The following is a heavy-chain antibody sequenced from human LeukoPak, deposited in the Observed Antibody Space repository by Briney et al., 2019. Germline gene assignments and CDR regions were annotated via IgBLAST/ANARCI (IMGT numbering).Heavy chain of an antibody. J-gene: IGHJ4*02. CDR3: AKGRWLQNSGFDY. D-gene: IGHD5-24*01. Sequence: GGSLRLSYAASGFTFSSYAMSWVRQAPGKGLERVSAISGSGGSTYYADSVKGRFTISRDNSKNTLYLQMNSLRAEDTAVYYCAKGRWLQNSGFDYWGQGTLVTVSS. CDR2: ISGSGGST. CDR1: GFTFSSYA. V-gene: IGHV3-23*01.